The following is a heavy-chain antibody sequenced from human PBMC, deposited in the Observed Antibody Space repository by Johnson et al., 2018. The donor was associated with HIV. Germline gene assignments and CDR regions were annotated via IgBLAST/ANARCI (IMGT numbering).Heavy chain of an antibody. J-gene: IGHJ3*02. CDR3: ASLSSSLFGAFDI. Sequence: VHLVESGGGLVQPGGSLRLSCAASGFTLRSYSMSWVRQAPGKGLEWVSVIYSGGSTYYADSVKDGFTISRDNSKNTLYLQMNSLRAEDTAVYYCASLSSSLFGAFDIWGQGTMVTVSS. V-gene: IGHV3-66*01. CDR1: GFTLRSYS. D-gene: IGHD6-13*01. CDR2: IYSGGST.